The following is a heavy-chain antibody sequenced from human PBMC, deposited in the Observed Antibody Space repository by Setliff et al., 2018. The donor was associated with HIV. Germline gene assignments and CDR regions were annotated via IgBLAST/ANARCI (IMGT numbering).Heavy chain of an antibody. V-gene: IGHV4-59*08. Sequence: PSETLSLTCTVSGGSISSYFWSWIRQPPGKGLEWIGYVYSSGSTKYNPSLKSRAIISLDTSKNQFSLRLTSATAADTAVYYCTRRAPRPPWYDGGWYGDDAFEIWGQGRKVTVSS. CDR2: VYSSGST. J-gene: IGHJ3*02. D-gene: IGHD3-10*01. CDR3: TRRAPRPPWYDGGWYGDDAFEI. CDR1: GGSISSYF.